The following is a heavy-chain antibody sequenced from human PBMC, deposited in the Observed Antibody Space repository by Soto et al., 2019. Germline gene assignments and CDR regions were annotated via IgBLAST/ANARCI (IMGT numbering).Heavy chain of an antibody. V-gene: IGHV3-7*01. CDR2: IKQDGSEK. J-gene: IGHJ4*02. D-gene: IGHD1-1*01. CDR1: GFTLSSYW. CDR3: ARGRPFDY. Sequence: GGSLRLSCAASGFTLSSYWMRWVRQAPGKGLEWVANIKQDGSEKYYVDSVKGRFTISRDNAKNSLYLQMNSLRAEDTAVYYCARGRPFDYWGQGSLVSVSS.